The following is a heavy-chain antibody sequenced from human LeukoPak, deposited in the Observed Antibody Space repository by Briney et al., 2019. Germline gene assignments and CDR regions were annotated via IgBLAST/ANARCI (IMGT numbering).Heavy chain of an antibody. CDR2: INHSGST. V-gene: IGHV4-38-2*02. D-gene: IGHD3-10*01. CDR3: ARGRRITMVRGVKNHFDY. CDR1: GYSIRSDYS. Sequence: SETLSLTCTVSGYSIRSDYSWGWVRQPPGKGLEWIGEINHSGSTNYNPSLKSRVTISVDTSKNQFSLKLSSVTAADTAVYYCARGRRITMVRGVKNHFDYWGQGTLVTVSS. J-gene: IGHJ4*02.